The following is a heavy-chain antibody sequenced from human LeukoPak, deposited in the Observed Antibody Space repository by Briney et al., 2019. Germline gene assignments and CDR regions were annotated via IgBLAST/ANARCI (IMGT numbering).Heavy chain of an antibody. Sequence: SETLSLTCAVYGGSFSGYYWSWLRQPPGKGLEWVGEINHSGSTNYNPSLKRRVTISVDTSENQFSLKLSSVTAADTAVYYCARGPYSSGWYPVGYFQHWGQGTLVTVSS. CDR1: GGSFSGYY. CDR3: ARGPYSSGWYPVGYFQH. J-gene: IGHJ1*01. V-gene: IGHV4-34*01. CDR2: INHSGST. D-gene: IGHD6-19*01.